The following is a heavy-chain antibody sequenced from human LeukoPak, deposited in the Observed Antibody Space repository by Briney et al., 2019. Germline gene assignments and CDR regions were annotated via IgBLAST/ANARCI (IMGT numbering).Heavy chain of an antibody. J-gene: IGHJ5*02. D-gene: IGHD6-19*01. V-gene: IGHV3-30*18. CDR3: AKCVTGWPNWFDP. Sequence: PGGSLRLSCAASGFTFSSYGMHWVRQAPGKGLEWVAVISYDGSNKYYADSVKGRFTISRDNSKNTLYPQMISLRAEDTALYYCAKCVTGWPNWFDPWGQGTLVTVPS. CDR1: GFTFSSYG. CDR2: ISYDGSNK.